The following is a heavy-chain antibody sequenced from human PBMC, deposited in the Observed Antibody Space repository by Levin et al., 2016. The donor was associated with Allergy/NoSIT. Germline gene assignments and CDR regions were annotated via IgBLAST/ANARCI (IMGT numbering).Heavy chain of an antibody. V-gene: IGHV3-30-3*01. CDR2: ISYDGSNK. CDR1: GFTFSSYA. J-gene: IGHJ4*02. D-gene: IGHD6-13*01. CDR3: ARDRFRQQPGNTRWEEPNGDFDY. Sequence: GESLKISCAASGFTFSSYAMHWVRQAPGKGLEWVAVISYDGSNKYYADSVKGRFTISRDNSKNTLYLQMNSLRAEDTAVYYCARDRFRQQPGNTRWEEPNGDFDYWGQGTLVTVSS.